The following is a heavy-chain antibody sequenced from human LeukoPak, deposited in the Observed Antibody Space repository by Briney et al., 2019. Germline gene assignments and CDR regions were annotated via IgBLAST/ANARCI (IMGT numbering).Heavy chain of an antibody. Sequence: QPGGSLRLSCAASGLTFSSYAMSWVRQAPGKGLKWVSGISGSGDNTYYADSVKGRFTTSRDNSKNTLYVQVNSLGTEDTAAYYCAKGSYYDSSGSFYFDYWGQGTLVTVSS. V-gene: IGHV3-23*01. CDR1: GLTFSSYA. J-gene: IGHJ4*02. CDR2: ISGSGDNT. CDR3: AKGSYYDSSGSFYFDY. D-gene: IGHD3-22*01.